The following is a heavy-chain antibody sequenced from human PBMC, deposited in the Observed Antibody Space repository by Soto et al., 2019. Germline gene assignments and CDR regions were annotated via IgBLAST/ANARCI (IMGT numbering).Heavy chain of an antibody. CDR2: ISGSGAT. V-gene: IGHV3-23*01. CDR3: AKVVNWAADF. CDR1: GFIFSSYG. D-gene: IGHD7-27*01. J-gene: IGHJ4*02. Sequence: EVQLLESGGGLVQPGGSLRLSCAGSGFIFSSYGMRWVRQAPGKGLEWVSGISGSGATFYADSVKGRFTISRDKSKNTMHLQMNSLRVEDTAVYYCAKVVNWAADFWGQGTLVSVSS.